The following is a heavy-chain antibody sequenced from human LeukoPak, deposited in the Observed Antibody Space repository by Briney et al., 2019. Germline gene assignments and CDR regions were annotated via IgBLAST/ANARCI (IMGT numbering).Heavy chain of an antibody. CDR1: GGSVSSSSYD. V-gene: IGHV4-61*01. D-gene: IGHD2-2*01. Sequence: SETLSLTCTVSGGSVSSSSYDWSWIRQPPGKGLEWIGYIYYSGSTNYNPSLKSRVTISIDTSKTQFSLKLSSVTAADTAVYYCARVGGSNFYYYGLDVWGQGTTVTVSS. CDR3: ARVGGSNFYYYGLDV. J-gene: IGHJ6*02. CDR2: IYYSGST.